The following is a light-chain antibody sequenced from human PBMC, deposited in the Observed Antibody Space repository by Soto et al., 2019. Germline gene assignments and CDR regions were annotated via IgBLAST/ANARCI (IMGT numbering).Light chain of an antibody. V-gene: IGKV3-15*01. CDR2: GAS. J-gene: IGKJ4*01. CDR1: QSVRSN. Sequence: EIVMTQSPATLSVSPGERVTLSCRASQSVRSNLAWYQQKPGQVPRVLIYGASTKAIGIPDRFSGSGSGTEFTLTISSLQSEDCAVYYCQHDNNLWGFGGGTKVEIK. CDR3: QHDNNLWG.